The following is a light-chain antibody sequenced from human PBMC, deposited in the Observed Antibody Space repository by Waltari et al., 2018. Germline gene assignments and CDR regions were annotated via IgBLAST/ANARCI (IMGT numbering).Light chain of an antibody. V-gene: IGKV1-9*01. CDR2: GAS. Sequence: DIQLTQSPSFLSASVGDRVTITCRASQDISTSLTWYQQKPGKAPDLLIYGASNLQSGVPSRFSGIGSGTEFTLTISSLQPEDFATYSCQQVKSFPLTFGGGTKVEVK. J-gene: IGKJ4*01. CDR3: QQVKSFPLT. CDR1: QDISTS.